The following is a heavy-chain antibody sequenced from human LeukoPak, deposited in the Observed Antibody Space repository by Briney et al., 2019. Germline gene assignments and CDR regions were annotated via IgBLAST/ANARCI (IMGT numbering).Heavy chain of an antibody. CDR3: AGGRLEAVATRFDY. D-gene: IGHD6-19*01. CDR2: SIPIFGTA. J-gene: IGHJ4*02. CDR1: GGTFSSYA. V-gene: IGHV1-69*05. Sequence: SVKVSCKASGGTFSSYAISWVRQAPGKGLEWMGRSIPIFGTANYEQKFQGRVTITTDESTSTAYMELSSLRSEDTAVYYCAGGRLEAVATRFDYWGQGTLVTVSS.